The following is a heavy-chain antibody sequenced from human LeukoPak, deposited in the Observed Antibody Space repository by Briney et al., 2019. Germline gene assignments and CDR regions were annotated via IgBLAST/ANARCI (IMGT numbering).Heavy chain of an antibody. J-gene: IGHJ4*02. CDR2: I. CDR3: ARGVTGTTWGY. Sequence: PGGSLRLSCAASGFTFSSYSMNWVRQAPGKGLEWVSSIVKGRFTISRDNAKNSLYLQMNSLRAEDTAVYYCARGVTGTTWGYWGQGTLVTVSS. CDR1: GFTFSSYS. V-gene: IGHV3-21*01. D-gene: IGHD1-20*01.